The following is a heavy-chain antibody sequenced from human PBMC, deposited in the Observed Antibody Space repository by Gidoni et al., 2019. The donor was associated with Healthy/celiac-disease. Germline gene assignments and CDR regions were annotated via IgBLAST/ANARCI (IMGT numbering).Heavy chain of an antibody. CDR3: ARAGSMVYAHNAYYYYGMDV. CDR2: ISSSGSTI. V-gene: IGHV3-48*03. Sequence: EVQLVESGGGLVQPGGSLRLSCAASGFTFSSYEMNWVRQAPGKGLEWVSYISSSGSTIYYADSVKGRFTISRDNAKNSLYLQMNSLRAEDTAVYYCARAGSMVYAHNAYYYYGMDVWGQGTTVTVSS. J-gene: IGHJ6*02. D-gene: IGHD2-8*01. CDR1: GFTFSSYE.